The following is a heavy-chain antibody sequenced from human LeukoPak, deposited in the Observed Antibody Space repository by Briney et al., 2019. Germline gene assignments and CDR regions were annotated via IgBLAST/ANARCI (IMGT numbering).Heavy chain of an antibody. CDR3: ARDGTYYDFWSGYYQYYYYYYMDV. CDR1: GYTFTSYY. V-gene: IGHV1-46*01. Sequence: ASVKVSCKASGYTFTSYYMHWVRQAPGQGLEWMGIINPSGGSTSYAQKFQGRVTMTRDISTSTVYMELSSLRSEDTAVYYCARDGTYYDFWSGYYQYYYYYYMDVWGKGTTVTVSS. D-gene: IGHD3-3*01. J-gene: IGHJ6*03. CDR2: INPSGGST.